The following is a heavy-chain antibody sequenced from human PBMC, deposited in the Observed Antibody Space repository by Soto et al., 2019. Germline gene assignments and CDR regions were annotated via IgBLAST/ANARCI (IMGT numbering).Heavy chain of an antibody. CDR3: ARVPREIILVGMGV. CDR2: ISGKTGKT. D-gene: IGHD2-2*01. Sequence: ASVKVSCKASGYTFTSYGISWVRQAPGQGLEWMGWISGKTGKTNYAQKFQGRVTISTDTSTSTAYMELRSLRSDDTAVYYCARVPREIILVGMGVWGQGTTVTVSS. CDR1: GYTFTSYG. J-gene: IGHJ6*02. V-gene: IGHV1-18*04.